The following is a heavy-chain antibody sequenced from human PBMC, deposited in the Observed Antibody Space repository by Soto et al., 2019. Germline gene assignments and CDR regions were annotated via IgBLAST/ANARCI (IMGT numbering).Heavy chain of an antibody. CDR1: GYTLTELS. V-gene: IGHV1-24*01. CDR3: ARDGRYMSPIYYFDY. D-gene: IGHD2-2*02. Sequence: GASVKVSCKVSGYTLTELSMHWVRQAPGKGLEWMGGFDPEDGETIYAQKFQGRVTMTEDTSTDTAYMELSSLRYEDTAVYYCARDGRYMSPIYYFDYWGKGTLVTVSS. CDR2: FDPEDGET. J-gene: IGHJ4*02.